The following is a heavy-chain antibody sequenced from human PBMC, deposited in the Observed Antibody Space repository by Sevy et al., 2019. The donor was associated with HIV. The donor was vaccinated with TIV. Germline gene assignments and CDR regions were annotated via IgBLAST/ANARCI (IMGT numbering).Heavy chain of an antibody. CDR2: IKQDAGQK. D-gene: IGHD1-7*01. CDR3: ARDDGNYYFHY. CDR1: GFTFSKYW. V-gene: IGHV3-7*01. J-gene: IGHJ4*02. Sequence: GGSLRLSCAASGFTFSKYWMGWVRQAPVKGLGGVANIKQDAGQKYYVDSVKGRFTISRDNAKNSLYLQMNSLRAEDTAVYFCARDDGNYYFHYWGQGTLVTVSS.